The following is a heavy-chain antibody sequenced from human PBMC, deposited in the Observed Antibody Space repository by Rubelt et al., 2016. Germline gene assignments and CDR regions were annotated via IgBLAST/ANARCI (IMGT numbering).Heavy chain of an antibody. J-gene: IGHJ3*02. CDR2: ISANSGSA. CDR1: GYTFTYHG. V-gene: IGHV1-18*01. Sequence: QVQLAQSGAEVKKPGAAVKVSCKTSGYTFTYHGISWVRQAPGQGLEWMGWISANSGSANYAENVLGRVTMTIDTATSTAYMNLRSLRSDDTAVYYWARERDVSMDAFDIWGQGTMVTVSS. CDR3: ARERDVSMDAFDI.